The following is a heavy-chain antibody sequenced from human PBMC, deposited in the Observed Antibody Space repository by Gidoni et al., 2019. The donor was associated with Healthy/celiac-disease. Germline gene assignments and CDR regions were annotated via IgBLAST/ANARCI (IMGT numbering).Heavy chain of an antibody. V-gene: IGHV1-3*01. CDR1: GYTFPSYA. D-gene: IGHD5-12*01. Sequence: QVQLVQSGAAVKKPGASVKVSCKASGYTFPSYAMHWVRQAPGQRLEWMGWINAGNGNTKYSQKFQGRVTITRDTSASTAYMELSSLRSEDTAVYYCARDKSGYDSVNWFDPWGQGTLVTVSS. J-gene: IGHJ5*02. CDR2: INAGNGNT. CDR3: ARDKSGYDSVNWFDP.